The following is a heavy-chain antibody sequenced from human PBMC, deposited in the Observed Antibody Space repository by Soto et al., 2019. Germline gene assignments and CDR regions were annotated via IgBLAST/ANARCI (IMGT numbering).Heavy chain of an antibody. CDR1: GLTSDTTW. J-gene: IGHJ4*02. V-gene: IGHV3-7*03. D-gene: IGHD6-19*01. CDR2: MKLDGTDK. CDR3: VGSSGWIFDH. Sequence: EVILVESGGGLVQPGGSLRLSCAASGLTSDTTWMNWVRQAPGRGLEWVASMKLDGTDKDYVESLRDRFTISRDDNKKSVYLQMNSLRVEDTAVYYCVGSSGWIFDHWGQGTLVTVSS.